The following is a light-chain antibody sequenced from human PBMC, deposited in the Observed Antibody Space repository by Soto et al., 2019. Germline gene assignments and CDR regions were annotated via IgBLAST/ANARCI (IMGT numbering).Light chain of an antibody. CDR3: QQYGNSPRT. J-gene: IGKJ1*01. V-gene: IGKV3-20*01. CDR1: QSVSSSY. CDR2: GAS. Sequence: FTHPPGTFSLSPGERATLSCTASQSVSSSYLAWYQQQPRQAPSLLNYGASSRATGIPDRFSGSGSGTDFTLTISRLEPEDFAVYYCQQYGNSPRTFGQGTKVDIK.